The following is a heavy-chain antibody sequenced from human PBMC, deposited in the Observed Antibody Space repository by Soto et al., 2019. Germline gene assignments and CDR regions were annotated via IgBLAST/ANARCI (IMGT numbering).Heavy chain of an antibody. J-gene: IGHJ4*02. D-gene: IGHD1-26*01. V-gene: IGHV1-46*01. CDR1: GYTFTIYY. CDR3: ARDESGSQGY. CDR2: INPSGGST. Sequence: ASVKVSCKASGYTFTIYYMHWVRQAPGQGREWMGRINPSGGSTSYAQKFQGRVAMTRDTSTSTVYMELSSLRSEDTAVYYCARDESGSQGYWGQGXLVTVSS.